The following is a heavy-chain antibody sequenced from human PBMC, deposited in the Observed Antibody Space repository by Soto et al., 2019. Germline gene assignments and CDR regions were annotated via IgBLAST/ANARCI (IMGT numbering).Heavy chain of an antibody. V-gene: IGHV1-69*13. CDR1: GGTFSSYA. CDR3: ARSGGSYYDPNYYGMDV. D-gene: IGHD1-26*01. CDR2: IIPIFGTA. Sequence: SVKVSCKASGGTFSSYAISRVRQAPGQGLEWMGGIIPIFGTANYAQKFQGRVTITADESTSTAYMELSSLRSEDTAAYYCARSGGSYYDPNYYGMDVWGQGTTVTVSS. J-gene: IGHJ6*02.